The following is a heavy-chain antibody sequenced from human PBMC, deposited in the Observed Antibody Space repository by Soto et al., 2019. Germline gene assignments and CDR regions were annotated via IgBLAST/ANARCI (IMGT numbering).Heavy chain of an antibody. CDR3: ARVQEGYCTNDLCRAYNWFDP. V-gene: IGHV1-8*01. J-gene: IGHJ5*02. Sequence: QVQLVQSGAEVKKPGASVKVSCKASGFTFTSYDINWVRQATGQGLEWMGWMNPNSGNTGYAQKFQGRVTMTRNTSISTAYMYLHSLRSDDTAVSYCARVQEGYCTNDLCRAYNWFDPWGQGTLVTVSS. CDR2: MNPNSGNT. D-gene: IGHD2-8*01. CDR1: GFTFTSYD.